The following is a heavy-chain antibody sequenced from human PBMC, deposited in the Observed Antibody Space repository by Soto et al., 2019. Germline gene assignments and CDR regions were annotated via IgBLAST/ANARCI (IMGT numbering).Heavy chain of an antibody. V-gene: IGHV3-74*01. CDR2: INDDGIST. CDR1: GFTFSIYG. Sequence: GGSLRLSCAASGFTFSIYGMHWVRQAPGKGLEWVSRINDDGISTNYADSVKGRFTISRDNAKNTLYLQMNALRVEDTAVYYCTRGPRSASTGTGAFWGQGTLVTVSS. CDR3: TRGPRSASTGTGAF. D-gene: IGHD1-1*01. J-gene: IGHJ4*02.